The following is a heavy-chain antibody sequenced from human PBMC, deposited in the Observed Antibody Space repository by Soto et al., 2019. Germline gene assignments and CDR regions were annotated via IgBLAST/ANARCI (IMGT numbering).Heavy chain of an antibody. CDR2: IDPSDSYT. Sequence: GESLKISCKGSGYSFTSYWISWVRQMPGKGLEWMGRIDPSDSYTNYSPSFQGHVTISADKSISTAYLQWSSLKASDTAMYYCATLNCSGGSCYSDYYYYCGMDVWGQGTTVTVSS. V-gene: IGHV5-10-1*01. CDR3: ATLNCSGGSCYSDYYYYCGMDV. CDR1: GYSFTSYW. J-gene: IGHJ6*02. D-gene: IGHD2-15*01.